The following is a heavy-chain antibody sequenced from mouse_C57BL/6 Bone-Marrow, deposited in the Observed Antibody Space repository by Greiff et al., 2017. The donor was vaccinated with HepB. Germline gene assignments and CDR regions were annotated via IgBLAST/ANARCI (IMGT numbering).Heavy chain of an antibody. CDR1: GFTFSSYG. Sequence: EVNVVESGGDLVKPGGSLKLSCAASGFTFSSYGMSWVRQTPDKRLEWVATISSGGSYTYYPDSVKGRFTISRDNAKNTLYLQMSSLRSEDTALYYCARNYYGSSWAYWGQGTLVTVSA. CDR2: ISSGGSYT. CDR3: ARNYYGSSWAY. D-gene: IGHD1-1*01. J-gene: IGHJ3*01. V-gene: IGHV5-6*01.